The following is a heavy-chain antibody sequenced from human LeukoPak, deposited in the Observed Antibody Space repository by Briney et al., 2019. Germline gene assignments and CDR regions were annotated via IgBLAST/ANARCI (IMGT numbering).Heavy chain of an antibody. Sequence: GGSLRLSCAASGLTFSGSAMHWVRQAPGKGLEWVGRIRSKANNYATAYAASVKGRFTISRDDSKNTAYLQMNSLKIEDTAVYYCHLPPDYSDHWGQGTLVTVSP. CDR1: GLTFSGSA. J-gene: IGHJ4*02. V-gene: IGHV3-73*01. CDR2: IRSKANNYAT. CDR3: HLPPDYSDH. D-gene: IGHD3-3*02.